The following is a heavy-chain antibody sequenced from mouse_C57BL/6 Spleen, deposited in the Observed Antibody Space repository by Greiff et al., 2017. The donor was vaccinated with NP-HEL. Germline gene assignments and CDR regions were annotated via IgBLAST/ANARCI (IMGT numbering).Heavy chain of an antibody. CDR2: IYPRSGNT. J-gene: IGHJ1*03. CDR3: ARYYGSSYRYFGV. V-gene: IGHV1-81*01. CDR1: GYTFTSYG. Sequence: QVQLQQSGAELARPGASVKLSCKASGYTFTSYGISWVKQRTGQGLEWIGEIYPRSGNTYYNEKFKGKATLTADKSSSTAYMELRSLTSEDSAVYFCARYYGSSYRYFGVWGTGTTVTVSS. D-gene: IGHD1-1*01.